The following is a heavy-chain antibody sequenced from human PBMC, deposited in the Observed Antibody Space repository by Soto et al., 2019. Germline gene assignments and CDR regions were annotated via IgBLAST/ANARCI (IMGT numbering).Heavy chain of an antibody. V-gene: IGHV4-38-2*01. CDR3: ASCSSTSCYPPWGLRHFDY. CDR1: GHSISSGYY. J-gene: IGHJ4*02. Sequence: PSETLSLTCAVSGHSISSGYYWGWIRQPPGKGLEWIGSVYQSGSSNYNPSLKSRVAISLDTSKNQFSLRLSSVTAADTAAYHCASCSSTSCYPPWGLRHFDYWGQGTQVTVSS. D-gene: IGHD2-2*01. CDR2: VYQSGSS.